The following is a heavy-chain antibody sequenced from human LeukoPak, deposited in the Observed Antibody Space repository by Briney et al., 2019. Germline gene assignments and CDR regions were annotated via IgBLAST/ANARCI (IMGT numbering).Heavy chain of an antibody. CDR1: GYTFTGYY. D-gene: IGHD6-13*01. CDR2: INPNSGGT. Sequence: ASVKVSCKASGYTFTGYYMHWVRQAPGQGLEWMGWINPNSGGTNYAQKFQGRVTMTRDTSISTAYMELSRLRSDDTAVYYCARDVTHSSSWHTYYYSMDVWGKGTTVTVSS. CDR3: ARDVTHSSSWHTYYYSMDV. V-gene: IGHV1-2*02. J-gene: IGHJ6*03.